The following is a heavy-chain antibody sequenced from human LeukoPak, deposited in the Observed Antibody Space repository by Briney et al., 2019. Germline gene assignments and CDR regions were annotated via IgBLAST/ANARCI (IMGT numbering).Heavy chain of an antibody. CDR1: GFTFSSYA. CDR3: TKVRSGSSNWALRVFDY. D-gene: IGHD4-11*01. Sequence: GGSLRLSCAASGFTFSSYAMHWVRQAPGKGLEWVAVISYDGSNKYYADSVKGRFTISRDNSKSTLYLEMTSLRVEDTAVYYCTKVRSGSSNWALRVFDYWGQGVLVTVSS. V-gene: IGHV3-30-3*01. CDR2: ISYDGSNK. J-gene: IGHJ4*02.